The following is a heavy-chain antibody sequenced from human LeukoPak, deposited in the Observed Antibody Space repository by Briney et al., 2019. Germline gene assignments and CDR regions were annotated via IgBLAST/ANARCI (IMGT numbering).Heavy chain of an antibody. Sequence: SETLSLACSVSGGSISSSGYYWGWIRQPPGKGLEWIGSIYYSRNTYYNPSLKSRVTISVDTSKNQFSLKLSSVTAADTAVYYCARIVATIGTVYWGQGTLVTVSS. D-gene: IGHD5-12*01. CDR2: IYYSRNT. CDR3: ARIVATIGTVY. CDR1: GGSISSSGYY. V-gene: IGHV4-39*07. J-gene: IGHJ4*02.